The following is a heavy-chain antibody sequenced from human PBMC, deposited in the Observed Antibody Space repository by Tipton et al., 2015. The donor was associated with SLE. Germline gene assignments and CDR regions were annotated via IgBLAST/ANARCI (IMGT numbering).Heavy chain of an antibody. J-gene: IGHJ5*02. D-gene: IGHD3-16*01. CDR2: IYTSGST. V-gene: IGHV4-61*09. Sequence: LRLSCTVSGGSISSGSYYWSWIRQPAGKGLEWIGYIYTSGSTNYNPSLKSRVTISVDTSKNQFSLKLSSVTAADMAVYYCARGISLGSRYDYVWVPWGQGTLVTVSS. CDR3: ARGISLGSRYDYVWVP. CDR1: GGSISSGSYY.